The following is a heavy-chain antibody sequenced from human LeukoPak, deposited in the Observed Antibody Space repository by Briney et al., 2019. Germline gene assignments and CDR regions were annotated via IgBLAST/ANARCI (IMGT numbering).Heavy chain of an antibody. Sequence: PSETLSLTCAVYGGSFSSYYWSWIRQPPGKGLEWIGEINHSGSTNYNPSLKSRVTISVDTSKNQFSLKLSSVTAADTAVYYCARSRYYYGSGSPYILIHWGQGTLVTVSS. J-gene: IGHJ4*02. CDR2: INHSGST. D-gene: IGHD3-10*01. V-gene: IGHV4-34*01. CDR3: ARSRYYYGSGSPYILIH. CDR1: GGSFSSYY.